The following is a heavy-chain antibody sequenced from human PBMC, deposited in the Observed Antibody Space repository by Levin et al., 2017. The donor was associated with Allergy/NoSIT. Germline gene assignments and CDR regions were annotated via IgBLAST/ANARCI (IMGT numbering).Heavy chain of an antibody. J-gene: IGHJ4*02. Sequence: GGSLRLSCAASGFTFSNYAMHWVRQAPGKGLEYVSAINSNGNNTSYADSVKGRFTISRDNSKNTLYLQMGSLRAEDMAVYYCARARRYSYGNQIDFWGQGTLVTVSS. D-gene: IGHD5-18*01. CDR3: ARARRYSYGNQIDF. CDR2: INSNGNNT. V-gene: IGHV3-64*02. CDR1: GFTFSNYA.